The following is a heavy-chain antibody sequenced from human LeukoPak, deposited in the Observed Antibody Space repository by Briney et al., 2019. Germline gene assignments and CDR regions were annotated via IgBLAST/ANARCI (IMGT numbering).Heavy chain of an antibody. Sequence: GGSLRLSCVASGLTFDDYGMSWVRQAPGKGLEWVAVISYDGSNKYYADSVKGRFTISRDNSKNTLYLQMNSLRAEDTAVYYCARGSYYYDSSGYYFWGQGTLVTVSS. D-gene: IGHD3-22*01. J-gene: IGHJ4*02. CDR1: GLTFDDYG. V-gene: IGHV3-30*03. CDR3: ARGSYYYDSSGYYF. CDR2: ISYDGSNK.